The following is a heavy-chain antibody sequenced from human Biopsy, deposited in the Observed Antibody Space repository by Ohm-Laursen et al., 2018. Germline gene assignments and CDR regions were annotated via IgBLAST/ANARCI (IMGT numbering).Heavy chain of an antibody. CDR1: GGDINNYY. D-gene: IGHD3-22*01. V-gene: IGHV4-4*07. CDR3: ASVVLGPTNDAFDL. CDR2: IYPGGST. Sequence: SETLSLTCNVSGGDINNYYWSWIRQPAGKGLEWIGRIYPGGSTNYNPSLKSRVTMSVDTSKKQPSLRLRSVTPADTAMYYCASVVLGPTNDAFDLWGQGTMVVVSS. J-gene: IGHJ3*01.